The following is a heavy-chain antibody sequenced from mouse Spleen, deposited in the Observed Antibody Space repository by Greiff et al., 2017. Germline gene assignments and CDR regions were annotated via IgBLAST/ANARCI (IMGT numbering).Heavy chain of an antibody. D-gene: IGHD2-10*02. CDR3: ARSSSYGNSLYAMDY. CDR1: GYSFTDYN. Sequence: VQLKESGPELVKPGASVKISCKASGYSFTDYNMNWVKQSNGKSLEWIGVINPNYGTTSYNQKFKGKATLTVDQSSSTAYMQLNSLTSEDSAVYYCARSSSYGNSLYAMDYWGQGTSVTVSS. CDR2: INPNYGTT. J-gene: IGHJ4*01. V-gene: IGHV1-39*01.